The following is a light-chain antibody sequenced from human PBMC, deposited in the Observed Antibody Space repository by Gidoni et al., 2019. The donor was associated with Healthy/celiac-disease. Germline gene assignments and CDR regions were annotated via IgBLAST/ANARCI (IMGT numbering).Light chain of an antibody. CDR1: QHISNY. Sequence: DIQMTQSPSSLSASVGDRVTITCQASQHISNYLNWYQQKPGKAPKLLIYAASSLQSGVPSRFSGSGSGTDFTFTISSLQPEDFATYYCQQCDSIPLTFGGGTKVEIK. J-gene: IGKJ4*01. CDR2: AAS. V-gene: IGKV1-33*01. CDR3: QQCDSIPLT.